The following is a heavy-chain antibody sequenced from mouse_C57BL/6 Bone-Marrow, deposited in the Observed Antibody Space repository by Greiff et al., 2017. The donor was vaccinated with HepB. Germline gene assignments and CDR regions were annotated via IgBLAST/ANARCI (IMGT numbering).Heavy chain of an antibody. CDR2: IYPGSGST. Sequence: VQLQQPGAELVKPGASVKLSCKASGYTFTSYWMHWVKQRPGRGLEWIGDIYPGSGSTNYNEKFKSKATLTVDTSSSTAYMQLSSLTSEDSAVYYCARYGNYVGTYWGQGTLVTVSA. J-gene: IGHJ3*01. D-gene: IGHD2-1*01. CDR3: ARYGNYVGTY. CDR1: GYTFTSYW. V-gene: IGHV1-55*01.